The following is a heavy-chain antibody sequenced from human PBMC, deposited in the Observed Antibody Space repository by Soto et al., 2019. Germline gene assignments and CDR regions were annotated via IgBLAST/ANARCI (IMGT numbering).Heavy chain of an antibody. CDR2: INHSGST. D-gene: IGHD3-10*01. Sequence: SETLSLTCAVYGGSFSGYYWSWIRQPPGKGLEWIGEINHSGSTNYNPSLKSRVTISVDTSKNQFSLKLSSVTAADTAVYYCAREITMVRGVTSYYMDVWGKGTTVTVSS. J-gene: IGHJ6*03. CDR3: AREITMVRGVTSYYMDV. V-gene: IGHV4-34*01. CDR1: GGSFSGYY.